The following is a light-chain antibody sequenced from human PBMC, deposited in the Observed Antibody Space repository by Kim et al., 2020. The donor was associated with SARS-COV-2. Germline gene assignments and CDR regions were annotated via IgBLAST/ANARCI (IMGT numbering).Light chain of an antibody. CDR1: ESDIGRYNF. J-gene: IGLJ3*02. Sequence: QSALSQTASVSGSPGQSINISCSGTESDIGRYNFVSWYQLQPGKVPKLLIDDVFRRPSGVSDRFSGFKSANTAFLTISGLQTEYEAVYYCSACRTWSTWPFGGGTQLTVL. V-gene: IGLV2-14*03. CDR3: SACRTWSTWP. CDR2: DVF.